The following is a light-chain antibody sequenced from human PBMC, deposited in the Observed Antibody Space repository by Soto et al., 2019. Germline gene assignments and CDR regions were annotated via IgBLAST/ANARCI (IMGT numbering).Light chain of an antibody. CDR2: AAS. Sequence: DIQMTQPPSYVSASVGDRFTITCRASQGISRWLAWYQKKPGKAPKLLIYAASSLQSGVPSRLRGSGYGTDFTLTISSLQNEDFETYYCQQANSFTHTFGQGTRLEIK. J-gene: IGKJ5*01. CDR3: QQANSFTHT. V-gene: IGKV1-12*01. CDR1: QGISRW.